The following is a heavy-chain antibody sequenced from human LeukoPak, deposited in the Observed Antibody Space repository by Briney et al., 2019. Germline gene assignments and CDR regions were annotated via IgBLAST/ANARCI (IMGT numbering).Heavy chain of an antibody. Sequence: GRSLRLSCAASGFTFSSYGMHRVRQAPGKGLEWVAVIWYDGSNKYYADSVKGRFTISRDNSKNTLYLQMNSLRAEDTAVYYCARGGLGIGDFDIWGQGTMVTVSS. CDR2: IWYDGSNK. V-gene: IGHV3-33*01. D-gene: IGHD7-27*01. J-gene: IGHJ3*02. CDR3: ARGGLGIGDFDI. CDR1: GFTFSSYG.